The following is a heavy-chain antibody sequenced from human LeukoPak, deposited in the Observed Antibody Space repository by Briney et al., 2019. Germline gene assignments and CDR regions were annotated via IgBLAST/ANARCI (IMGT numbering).Heavy chain of an antibody. CDR1: GFTFSNAW. CDR3: TTIGYCSGGTCRRVYYFDY. Sequence: GSLRLSCAASGFTFSNAWLTWVRQAPGKGLEWVGRIKSKTDGGTTDYAAPVKGRFTISRDDSRNTLYLQMNSLKTEDTAVYYCTTIGYCSGGTCRRVYYFDYWGQGTLVTVSS. V-gene: IGHV3-15*01. CDR2: IKSKTDGGTT. J-gene: IGHJ4*02. D-gene: IGHD2-15*01.